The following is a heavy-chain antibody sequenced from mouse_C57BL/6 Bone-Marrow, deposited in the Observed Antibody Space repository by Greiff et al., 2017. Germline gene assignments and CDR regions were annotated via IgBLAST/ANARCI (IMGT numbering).Heavy chain of an antibody. J-gene: IGHJ3*01. Sequence: EVQLVESGAELVRPGASVKLSCTASGFNIKDDYMHWVKQRPEQGLEWIGWIDPENGDTEYASKFQGKATITADTSSNTAYLQLSSLTSEDTAVYYCTTGGYDVGAWFAYWGQGTLVTVSA. D-gene: IGHD2-2*01. CDR1: GFNIKDDY. CDR2: IDPENGDT. V-gene: IGHV14-4*01. CDR3: TTGGYDVGAWFAY.